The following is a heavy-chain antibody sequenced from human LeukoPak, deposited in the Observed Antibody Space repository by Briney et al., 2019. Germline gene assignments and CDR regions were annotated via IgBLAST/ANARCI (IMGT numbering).Heavy chain of an antibody. CDR1: GFTFSSYT. V-gene: IGHV3-21*01. CDR3: ARAAGGYCSSTSCSGYYMDV. Sequence: GGSLRLSCAASGFTFSSYTMNWVRQAPGKGLEWVSSISSSSSYIYYADSVKGRFTISRDNAKNSLYLQMNSLRAEDTAVYYCARAAGGYCSSTSCSGYYMDVWGKGTSVTVSS. CDR2: ISSSSSYI. J-gene: IGHJ6*03. D-gene: IGHD2-2*01.